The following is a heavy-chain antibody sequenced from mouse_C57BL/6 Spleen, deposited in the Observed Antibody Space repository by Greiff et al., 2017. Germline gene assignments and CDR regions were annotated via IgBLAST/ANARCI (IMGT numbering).Heavy chain of an antibody. J-gene: IGHJ2*01. D-gene: IGHD3-2*02. CDR2: IDPSDSYT. V-gene: IGHV1-69*01. CDR1: GYTFTSYW. Sequence: QVQLQQPGAELVMPGASVKLSCKASGYTFTSYWMHWVKQRPGQGLEWIGEIDPSDSYTNYNQKFKGKSTLTVDKSSSTAYMQLSSLTSEDSAVYYCARQLRLRYYFDYWGQGTTLTVSS. CDR3: ARQLRLRYYFDY.